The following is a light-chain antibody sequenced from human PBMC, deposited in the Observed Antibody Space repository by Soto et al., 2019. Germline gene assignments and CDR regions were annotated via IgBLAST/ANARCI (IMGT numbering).Light chain of an antibody. CDR1: SSDVGGYNY. CDR3: GSFACSDTWV. J-gene: IGLJ2*01. Sequence: QSALTQPRSVSGSPGPSVTISCTGTSSDVGGYNYVSWYQQHPGKAPKLMIYDVSKRPSGVPDRFSGSKSGNTASLTISGLQAEDEADYYCGSFACSDTWVFGGGTKLTV. V-gene: IGLV2-11*01. CDR2: DVS.